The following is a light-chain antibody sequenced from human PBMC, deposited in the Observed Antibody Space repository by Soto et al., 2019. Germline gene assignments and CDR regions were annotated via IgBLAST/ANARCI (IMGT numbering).Light chain of an antibody. CDR2: DVN. J-gene: IGLJ1*01. CDR3: FSKISGFVYG. V-gene: IGLV2-14*01. Sequence: QSVRAQPASVSGSFGQSITISCSGPNADLGVYGYVSWYQHQPGKAPKLLIYDVNNRPSGISDRFSGSKSGDTASLTISGLQAEDEADYFCFSKISGFVYGFGTGTKVTVL. CDR1: NADLGVYGY.